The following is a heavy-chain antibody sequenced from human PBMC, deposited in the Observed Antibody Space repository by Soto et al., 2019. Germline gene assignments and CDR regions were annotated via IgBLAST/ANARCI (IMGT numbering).Heavy chain of an antibody. CDR2: IYWDDDK. CDR1: GFSLSTSGVG. Sequence: SGPTLVNPTQTLTLTCTFSGFSLSTSGVGVGWIRQPPGKALEWLALIYWDDDKRYSPSLKSRLTITKDTSKNQVVLTMTNMDPVDTATYYCAQSHYYDSSGYYYFPRSYFQHWGQGTLVTVSS. CDR3: AQSHYYDSSGYYYFPRSYFQH. D-gene: IGHD3-22*01. V-gene: IGHV2-5*02. J-gene: IGHJ1*01.